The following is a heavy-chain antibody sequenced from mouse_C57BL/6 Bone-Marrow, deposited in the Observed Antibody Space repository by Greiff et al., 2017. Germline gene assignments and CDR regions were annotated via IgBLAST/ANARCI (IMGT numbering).Heavy chain of an antibody. Sequence: EVTVVESGGDLVKPGGSLKLSCAASGFTFSSYGMSWVRQTPDKRLEWVATISSGGSYTYYPDSVKGRFTISRDNAKNTLYLQMSSLKSEDTAMYYCARHYDYYAMDYWGQGTSVTVSS. J-gene: IGHJ4*01. CDR3: ARHYDYYAMDY. CDR1: GFTFSSYG. V-gene: IGHV5-6*01. CDR2: ISSGGSYT.